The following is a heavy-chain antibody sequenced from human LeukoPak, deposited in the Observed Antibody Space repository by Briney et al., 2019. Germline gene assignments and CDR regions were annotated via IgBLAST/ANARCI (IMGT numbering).Heavy chain of an antibody. D-gene: IGHD5-24*01. V-gene: IGHV1-2*02. CDR3: ARVGVEMATIYAFDI. J-gene: IGHJ3*02. CDR2: INPNSGGT. Sequence: GASVEVSCKASGYTFTGYYMHWVRQAPGQGLEWMGWINPNSGGTNYAQKFQGRVTMTRDTSISTAYMELSRLRSDDTAVYYCARVGVEMATIYAFDIWGQGTMVTVSS. CDR1: GYTFTGYY.